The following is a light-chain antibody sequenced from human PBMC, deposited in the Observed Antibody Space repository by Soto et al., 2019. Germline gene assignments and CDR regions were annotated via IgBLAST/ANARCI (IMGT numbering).Light chain of an antibody. CDR1: SSNIGAGYD. Sequence: QSVLTQPPSVSGAPGQRVTIYCTGSSSNIGAGYDVHWYQQLPGTAPKLLIYGNSNRPSGVPDRFSGSKSGTSASLAITGLQAEDEADYYCQSYDSSFRVVFGGGTKLTVL. CDR3: QSYDSSFRVV. CDR2: GNS. V-gene: IGLV1-40*01. J-gene: IGLJ2*01.